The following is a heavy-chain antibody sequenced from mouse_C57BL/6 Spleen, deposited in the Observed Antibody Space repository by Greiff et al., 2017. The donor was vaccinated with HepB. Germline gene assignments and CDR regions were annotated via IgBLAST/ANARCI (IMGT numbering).Heavy chain of an antibody. CDR1: GFSLTSYA. Sequence: VKLMESGPGLVAPSQSLSITCTVSGFSLTSYAISWVRQPPGKGLEWLGVIWTGGGTNYNSALKSRLSISKDNSKSQVFLKMNSLQTDDTARYYCARMGYYGSSFPWFAYWGQGTLVTVSA. V-gene: IGHV2-9-1*01. J-gene: IGHJ3*01. D-gene: IGHD1-1*01. CDR2: IWTGGGT. CDR3: ARMGYYGSSFPWFAY.